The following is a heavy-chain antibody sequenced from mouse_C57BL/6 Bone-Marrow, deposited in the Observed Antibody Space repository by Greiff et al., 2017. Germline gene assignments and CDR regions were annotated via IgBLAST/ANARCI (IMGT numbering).Heavy chain of an antibody. V-gene: IGHV1-42*01. D-gene: IGHD2-4*01. CDR3: ARRSRLPWYFDV. CDR1: GYSFTGYY. CDR2: INPSTGGT. Sequence: VQLQQSGPELVKPGASVKISCKASGYSFTGYYMNWVKQSPEKSLEWIGEINPSTGGTTYNQKFKAKATLTVDKSSSTAYMQLKSLTSEDSAVYYCARRSRLPWYFDVWGTGTTVTVSS. J-gene: IGHJ1*03.